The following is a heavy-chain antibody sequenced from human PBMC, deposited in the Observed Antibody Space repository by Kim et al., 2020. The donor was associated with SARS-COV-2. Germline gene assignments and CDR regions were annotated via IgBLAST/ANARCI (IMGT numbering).Heavy chain of an antibody. D-gene: IGHD6-19*01. J-gene: IGHJ6*02. Sequence: VTGRFSISRDNSRNTLYLQMNSLRADDTAVYYCARDLMSAGIYYYYGMDVWGQGTTVTVSS. CDR3: ARDLMSAGIYYYYGMDV. V-gene: IGHV3-30*07.